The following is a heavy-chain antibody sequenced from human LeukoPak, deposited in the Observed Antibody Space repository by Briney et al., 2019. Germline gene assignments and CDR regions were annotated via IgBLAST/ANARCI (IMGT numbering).Heavy chain of an antibody. J-gene: IGHJ4*02. CDR2: GSYDGKNE. V-gene: IGHV3-33*08. CDR1: GFTFSTYA. CDR3: ARSGAYCGGDCPTNY. D-gene: IGHD2-21*02. Sequence: GGSLRLSCAASGFTFSTYAMHWVRKAPGKGLEWVAGGSYDGKNEYYPDSVKGRFTISRDDSKNTLYLQMNSLRVDDTAIYFCARSGAYCGGDCPTNYWGQGSLVTVSS.